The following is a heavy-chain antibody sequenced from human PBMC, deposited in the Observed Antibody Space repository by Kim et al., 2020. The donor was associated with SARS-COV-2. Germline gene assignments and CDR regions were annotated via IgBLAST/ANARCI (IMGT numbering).Heavy chain of an antibody. D-gene: IGHD3-10*01. CDR2: INPRGGST. J-gene: IGHJ6*02. CDR3: ARDRGITVVRGVILAVDGMDV. Sequence: ASVKVSCKASGYTFTAYYMHWVRHAPGQGLEWMGIINPRGGSTTYAQRFQGRVTMTRDTSTSTFYMDLSSLRSEDTAVYYCARDRGITVVRGVILAVDGMDVWGQGTTVTVSS. CDR1: GYTFTAYY. V-gene: IGHV1-46*03.